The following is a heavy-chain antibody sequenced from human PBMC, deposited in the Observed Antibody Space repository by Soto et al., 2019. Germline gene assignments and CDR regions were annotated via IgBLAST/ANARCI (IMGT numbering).Heavy chain of an antibody. D-gene: IGHD2-15*01. CDR1: GFTFSDHY. CDR2: IRNKANSYTT. V-gene: IGHV3-72*01. Sequence: EVQLVESGGGLVQPGGSLRLSCAASGFTFSDHYMDWVRQAPGKGLEWVGRIRNKANSYTTYYAASVKGRFTISRDDSKTSLYLQMNSLKTEDTAVYYCASGYCSGGSCYSSPGNYWGQRTLVAVSS. J-gene: IGHJ4*02. CDR3: ASGYCSGGSCYSSPGNY.